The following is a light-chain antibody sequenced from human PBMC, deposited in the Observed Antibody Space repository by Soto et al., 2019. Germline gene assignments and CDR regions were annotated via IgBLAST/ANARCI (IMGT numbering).Light chain of an antibody. J-gene: IGKJ1*01. CDR2: GAS. CDR3: QQYGRSPPVK. Sequence: EIVLTQSPGTLSLSPGERATLSSRASQTVSSSYLAWYQQKPGQAPRLLIYGASTRAAGIPDRFSGSGSGTDFTLTISRLEPEDFAVYYCQQYGRSPPVKFGQGTKVDIK. V-gene: IGKV3-20*01. CDR1: QTVSSSY.